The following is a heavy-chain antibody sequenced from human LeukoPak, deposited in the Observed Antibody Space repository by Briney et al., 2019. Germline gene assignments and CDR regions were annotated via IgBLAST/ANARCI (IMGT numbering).Heavy chain of an antibody. D-gene: IGHD4-23*01. V-gene: IGHV1-46*01. CDR1: RYTFIRYY. CDR2: INPSGGNT. J-gene: IGHJ3*02. CDR3: ARPTTVGNAFHI. Sequence: GASVKDSRKTSRYTFIRYYIHWVRQAPGQGREWMGIINPSGGNTAYAQKFQGRVTMTRDTSTNTVYMELSSLRSEDTAVYYCARPTTVGNAFHIWGQGTMVTVSS.